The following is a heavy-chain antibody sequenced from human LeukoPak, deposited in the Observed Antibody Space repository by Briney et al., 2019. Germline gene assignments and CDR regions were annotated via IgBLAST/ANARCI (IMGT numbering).Heavy chain of an antibody. CDR2: ISSSSSYI. J-gene: IGHJ4*02. D-gene: IGHD6-6*01. CDR3: ARALRAARLVDY. Sequence: GGSLRLSCAASGFTFSSYSMNWVRQAPGKGLEWVSSISSSSSYIYYADSVKGRFPISRDNAKNSLYLQMNSLRAEDTAVYYCARALRAARLVDYWGQGTLVTVSS. CDR1: GFTFSSYS. V-gene: IGHV3-21*01.